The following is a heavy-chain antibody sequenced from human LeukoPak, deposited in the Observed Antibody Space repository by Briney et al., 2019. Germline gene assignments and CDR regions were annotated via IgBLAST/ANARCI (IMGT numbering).Heavy chain of an antibody. D-gene: IGHD5-24*01. CDR2: INPNSGGT. CDR3: ARDRDGYNSATPNAFDF. CDR1: GYTFTGYY. V-gene: IGHV1-2*02. Sequence: ASVKVSCKASGYTFTGYYMHWVRQAPGQGLEWMGMINPNSGGTNYAQKFQGRVTMTRDTPISTVYMELSRLRSDDTDVYFYARDRDGYNSATPNAFDFWGQGTMVTVSS. J-gene: IGHJ3*01.